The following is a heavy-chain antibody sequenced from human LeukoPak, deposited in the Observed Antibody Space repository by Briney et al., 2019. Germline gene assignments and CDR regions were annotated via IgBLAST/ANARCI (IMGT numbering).Heavy chain of an antibody. CDR1: GGSFSGYY. J-gene: IGHJ4*02. Sequence: SETLSLTCAVHGGSFSGYYWTWIRQPPGKGLEWIGEINHSGTTNYNPSLKSRVSISVDTSKSQFSLKLTSVTAADTAVYYCARLPRTYCGGDCYSYYFDYWGQGTLVTVSS. CDR2: INHSGTT. V-gene: IGHV4-34*01. D-gene: IGHD2-21*01. CDR3: ARLPRTYCGGDCYSYYFDY.